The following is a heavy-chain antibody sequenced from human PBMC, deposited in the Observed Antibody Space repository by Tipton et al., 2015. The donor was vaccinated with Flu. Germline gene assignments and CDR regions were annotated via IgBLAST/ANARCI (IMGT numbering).Heavy chain of an antibody. V-gene: IGHV4-39*07. D-gene: IGHD6-19*01. J-gene: IGHJ4*02. Sequence: TLSLTCTVSGGSISSSSYYWGWIRQPPGKGLEWIGSIYYSESTYYNPSLKSRVTISVDTSKNQFSLKLSSVTAADKAVYYCAGAGSGWCLFINWGQGTLVTVSS. CDR2: IYYSEST. CDR1: GGSISSSSYY. CDR3: AGAGSGWCLFIN.